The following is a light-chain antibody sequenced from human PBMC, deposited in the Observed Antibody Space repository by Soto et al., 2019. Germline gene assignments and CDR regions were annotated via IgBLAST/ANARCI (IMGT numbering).Light chain of an antibody. Sequence: EIVLTQSPGTLSLSPGERATLSCRASQSLTSNYLAWYQQKPGPAPRLLIYGASSRANCIPDRFSGSGSGPDFTLTIISLKPEDFAVYYCQQYGRSLCTFGQGTKVEI. J-gene: IGKJ1*01. CDR1: QSLTSNY. CDR3: QQYGRSLCT. CDR2: GAS. V-gene: IGKV3-20*01.